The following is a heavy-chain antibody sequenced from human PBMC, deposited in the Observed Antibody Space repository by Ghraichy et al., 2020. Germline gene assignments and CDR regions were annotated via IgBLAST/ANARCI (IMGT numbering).Heavy chain of an antibody. V-gene: IGHV3-23*01. D-gene: IGHD3-22*01. Sequence: GGSLRLTCAASGFTFSTSAMSWVRQAPGKGLEWVSGISGNGGSTYYADSVKGRFTISRDNSKNTLYLQMNSLRAEDTAVYYCAKVTQGYYFDSSGSYNAYFDYLGQGTLVTVSS. CDR2: ISGNGGST. J-gene: IGHJ4*02. CDR1: GFTFSTSA. CDR3: AKVTQGYYFDSSGSYNAYFDY.